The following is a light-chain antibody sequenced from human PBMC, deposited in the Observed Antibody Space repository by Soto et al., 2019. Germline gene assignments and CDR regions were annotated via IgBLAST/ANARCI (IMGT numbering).Light chain of an antibody. Sequence: QSVLSQPPSASGSPGQSVTISCTGTSSDVGGYNYVSWYQQHPGKAPKLMIYEVSKRPSGVPDRFSGSKSGNTASLTVSGLQAEDDSDYYCSSYTSSSTLWVFGGGTKLTVL. V-gene: IGLV2-8*01. CDR2: EVS. J-gene: IGLJ3*02. CDR3: SSYTSSSTLWV. CDR1: SSDVGGYNY.